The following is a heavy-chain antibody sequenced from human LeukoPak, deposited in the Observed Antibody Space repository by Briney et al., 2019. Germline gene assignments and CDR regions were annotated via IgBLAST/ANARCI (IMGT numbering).Heavy chain of an antibody. D-gene: IGHD4-17*01. CDR1: GFTFSSCG. CDR3: AEVASTVTTRYFDY. V-gene: IGHV3-30*02. Sequence: GGSLRLSCAACGFTFSSCGMHWVRQAPGKGLEWVTFIRHDVSSKHYGDSVKGRFTISRDNSKNTLYLQMNSLRVEDTAVYYCAEVASTVTTRYFDYWGQGTLVVVSS. CDR2: IRHDVSSK. J-gene: IGHJ4*02.